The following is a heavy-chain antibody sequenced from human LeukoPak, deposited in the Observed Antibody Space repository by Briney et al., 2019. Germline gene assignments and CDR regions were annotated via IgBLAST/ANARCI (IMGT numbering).Heavy chain of an antibody. J-gene: IGHJ4*02. D-gene: IGHD3-10*01. CDR3: AKDQGFHYYGSGSYYSYFDY. Sequence: GGSLRLSCAASGFTFRSYAMSWVRQAPGKGLEWVAFIRYDGSNKYYADSVKGRFTISRDNSKNTLYLQMNSLRAEDTAVYYCAKDQGFHYYGSGSYYSYFDYWGQGTLVTVSS. V-gene: IGHV3-30*02. CDR1: GFTFRSYA. CDR2: IRYDGSNK.